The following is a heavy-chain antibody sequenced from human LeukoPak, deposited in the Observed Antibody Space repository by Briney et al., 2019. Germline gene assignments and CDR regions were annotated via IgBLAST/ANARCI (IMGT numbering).Heavy chain of an antibody. Sequence: GGSLRLSCAASGFTFDDYAMHWVRQAPGKGLEWVSGISWNSGTIGYADSVKGRFTISRDNAKNSLYLQMNSLRAEDTALYYCAKDISASSYYGMDVWGQGTTVTVSS. CDR1: GFTFDDYA. CDR3: AKDISASSYYGMDV. V-gene: IGHV3-9*01. J-gene: IGHJ6*02. CDR2: ISWNSGTI. D-gene: IGHD1-26*01.